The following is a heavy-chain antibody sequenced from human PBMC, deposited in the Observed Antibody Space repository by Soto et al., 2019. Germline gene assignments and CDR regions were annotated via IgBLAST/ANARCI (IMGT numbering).Heavy chain of an antibody. J-gene: IGHJ4*02. CDR3: ARGPSGDKVDS. Sequence: QVQLQESGPGLVKPSQTLSLTCTVSGGSISTVDSWWSWIRQSPDMGLEWIGHIYDGGRTYNNPSLESRVTMSVGTSKSQLSLTLSSVSAADTAVYYCARGPSGDKVDSWGQGTLVTVSS. V-gene: IGHV4-30-4*01. CDR1: GGSISTVDSW. D-gene: IGHD7-27*01. CDR2: IYDGGRT.